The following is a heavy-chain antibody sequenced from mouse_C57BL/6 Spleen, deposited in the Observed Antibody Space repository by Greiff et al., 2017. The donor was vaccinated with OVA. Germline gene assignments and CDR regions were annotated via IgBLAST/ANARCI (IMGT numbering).Heavy chain of an antibody. D-gene: IGHD1-1*01. CDR1: GYAFTNYW. Sequence: QVQLQQSGAELVRPGTSVKVSCKASGYAFTNYWMEWVKQRPGQGLEWIGVINPGSGGTNYNEKFKGKATLTADKSSSTAYMQLSSLTSEDSAVYFCARGGYGSSLDYWGQGTTLTVSS. J-gene: IGHJ2*01. CDR3: ARGGYGSSLDY. CDR2: INPGSGGT. V-gene: IGHV1-54*01.